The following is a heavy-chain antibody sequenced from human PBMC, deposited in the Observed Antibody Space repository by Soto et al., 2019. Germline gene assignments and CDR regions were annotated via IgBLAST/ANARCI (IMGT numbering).Heavy chain of an antibody. Sequence: GGSLRLSCAVSGFTFDDYGMNWVRQAPGKGLEWVAVINWNGGRTGYADSVKGRFTISRDNAKNSLSLQMNSLRAEDTALYHCVRGFRPYQSADADDFLTGTGVVHAFDIWGQGTMVTVSS. CDR1: GFTFDDYG. CDR2: INWNGGRT. CDR3: VRGFRPYQSADADDFLTGTGVVHAFDI. J-gene: IGHJ3*02. D-gene: IGHD3-9*01. V-gene: IGHV3-20*01.